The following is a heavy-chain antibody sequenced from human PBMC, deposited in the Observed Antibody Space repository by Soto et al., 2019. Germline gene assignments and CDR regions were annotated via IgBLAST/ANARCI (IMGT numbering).Heavy chain of an antibody. J-gene: IGHJ3*02. CDR2: ISTSSSNI. Sequence: EVQLVESGGGLVQPGESLRLSCAASGFTFSSYSLNWVRQAPGKGLEWVSYISTSSSNIYYADSVKGRFTISRDNANNSLYLQMNSLRDGETAVYYCARDWYSNALAPDAFDIWGQGTMVIVSS. CDR3: ARDWYSNALAPDAFDI. CDR1: GFTFSSYS. D-gene: IGHD5-18*01. V-gene: IGHV3-48*02.